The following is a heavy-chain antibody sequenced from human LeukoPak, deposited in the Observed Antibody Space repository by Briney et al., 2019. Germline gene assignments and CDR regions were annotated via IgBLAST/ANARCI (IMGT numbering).Heavy chain of an antibody. CDR3: ARDLGLRYFDWPPRGWSDP. Sequence: SVKVSCKASGCTFSSYSISWVRQAPGQGLEWMGWIIPIFGTANYSQKFQGRVTITADESTSTAYMELSSLRSEDTAVYYCARDLGLRYFDWPPRGWSDPWGQGTLVTVSS. D-gene: IGHD3-9*01. V-gene: IGHV1-69*13. CDR2: IIPIFGTA. J-gene: IGHJ5*02. CDR1: GCTFSSYS.